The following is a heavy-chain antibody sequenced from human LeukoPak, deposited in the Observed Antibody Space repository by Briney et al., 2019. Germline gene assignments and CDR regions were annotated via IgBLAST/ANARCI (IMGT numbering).Heavy chain of an antibody. CDR3: ARGSSSGWVFDY. V-gene: IGHV3-7*03. CDR1: GFTFNNGP. J-gene: IGHJ4*02. D-gene: IGHD6-19*01. Sequence: GGSLRLSCAASGFTFNNGPMSWVRQAPGKGLEWVANIQQDGSEKHYVDSVKGRFTISRDNARNSLYLQMNSLRAEDTAVYYCARGSSSGWVFDYWGQGTLVTVSS. CDR2: IQQDGSEK.